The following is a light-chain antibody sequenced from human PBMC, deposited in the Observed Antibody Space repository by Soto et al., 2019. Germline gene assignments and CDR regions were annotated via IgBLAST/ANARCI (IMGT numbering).Light chain of an antibody. Sequence: QSVLTQPPSASGTPGQRVTISSSGSSSNIGSNTVNWYQQLPGTAPKLLIYDNNQRPSGVPDRFSGSKSGTSASLAISGLQSEDEADYYCAAWDGSLNVVVFGGGTKVTVL. CDR3: AAWDGSLNVVV. V-gene: IGLV1-44*01. J-gene: IGLJ2*01. CDR1: SSNIGSNT. CDR2: DNN.